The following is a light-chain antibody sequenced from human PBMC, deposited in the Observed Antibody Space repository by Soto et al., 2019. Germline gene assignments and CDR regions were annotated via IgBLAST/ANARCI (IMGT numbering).Light chain of an antibody. Sequence: DIVMTQSPDSLAVSLGERATINCKYSQSVLYSSNNKNYLAWYQQKPGQPPKLLIYWASTRESGVPDRFSGSGSGTDFTLTISSLQAEDVAVYYFQQYDSTPWTFGQGTKVEIK. CDR1: QSVLYSSNNKNY. CDR3: QQYDSTPWT. J-gene: IGKJ1*01. V-gene: IGKV4-1*01. CDR2: WAS.